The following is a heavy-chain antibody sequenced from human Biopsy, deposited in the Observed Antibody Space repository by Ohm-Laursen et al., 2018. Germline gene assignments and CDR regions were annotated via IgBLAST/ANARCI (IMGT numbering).Heavy chain of an antibody. CDR3: AADINVWNVNY. D-gene: IGHD1-1*01. V-gene: IGHV1-18*01. CDR2: SSGYNGKT. Sequence: GSSVKVSCKASGYTFTSYAISWVRQAPGQGLEWMGWSSGYNGKTNYAQKFQGRLIMTTDTSTSTAYMDLRSLRSEDTAVYYCAADINVWNVNYWGQGTQVTVSS. J-gene: IGHJ4*02. CDR1: GYTFTSYA.